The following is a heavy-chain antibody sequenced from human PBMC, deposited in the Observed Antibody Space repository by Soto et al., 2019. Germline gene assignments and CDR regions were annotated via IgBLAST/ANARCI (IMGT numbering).Heavy chain of an antibody. CDR2: IRSKADGGTT. V-gene: IGHV3-15*01. J-gene: IGHJ5*02. CDR3: TTDVVYYDFCSGPRGRGGFDP. D-gene: IGHD3-3*01. CDR1: GFTFSGSA. Sequence: GGSLRLSCAASGFTFSGSAMHWVRQASGKGLEWVGRIRSKADGGTTDYAAPVKGRFTISRDDSKNTLYLQMNSLKTEDTAVYYCTTDVVYYDFCSGPRGRGGFDPWGQGTLVTVSS.